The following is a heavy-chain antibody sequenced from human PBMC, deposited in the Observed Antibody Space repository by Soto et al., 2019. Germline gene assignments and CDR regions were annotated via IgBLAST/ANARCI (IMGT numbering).Heavy chain of an antibody. Sequence: QVQLVESGGGVVQPGGSLRLSCAASGFTFRNHAMHWVRQAPGKGLECLAVIAYDGSNAFYRDSVKGRFTVSRDNCENTLYLHMDSLRSEDTGVYYCARGDREDILVVVGARPGEYGIDIWGQGTTVTVSS. D-gene: IGHD2-15*01. V-gene: IGHV3-30-3*01. CDR1: GFTFRNHA. CDR2: IAYDGSNA. CDR3: ARGDREDILVVVGARPGEYGIDI. J-gene: IGHJ6*02.